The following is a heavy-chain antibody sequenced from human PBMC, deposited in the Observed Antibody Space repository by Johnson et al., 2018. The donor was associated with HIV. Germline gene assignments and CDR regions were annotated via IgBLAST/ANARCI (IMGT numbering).Heavy chain of an antibody. Sequence: VQLVESGGGLVQPGRSLRLSCAASGFTFSSYWMHWVRQAPGKGLVWVSRINSDGSSTSYADSVKGRFTISRDNAKNTLYLQMNSLRAEDTAVYYCARGGSSTSLDAFDIWGQGTMVTVSS. CDR1: GFTFSSYW. CDR2: INSDGSST. J-gene: IGHJ3*02. CDR3: ARGGSSTSLDAFDI. D-gene: IGHD2-2*01. V-gene: IGHV3-74*02.